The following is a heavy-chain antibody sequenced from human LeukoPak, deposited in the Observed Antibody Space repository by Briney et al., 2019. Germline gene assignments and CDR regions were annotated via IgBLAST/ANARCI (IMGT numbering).Heavy chain of an antibody. V-gene: IGHV5-51*01. J-gene: IGHJ5*02. CDR3: ARHGPYYYDSTGYYYDH. CDR2: IYPGDSDT. CDR1: GYSFTNFW. D-gene: IGHD3-22*01. Sequence: GESLKISCKGSGYSFTNFWIGWVRHMPGKGLEWMGMIYPGDSDTRYSPSFQGQVTISADKSISTAYLQWSSLKASDTAMYYCARHGPYYYDSTGYYYDHWGQGTLVTVSS.